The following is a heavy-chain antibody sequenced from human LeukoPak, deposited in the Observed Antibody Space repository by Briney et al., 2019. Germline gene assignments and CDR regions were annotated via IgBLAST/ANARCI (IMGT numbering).Heavy chain of an antibody. D-gene: IGHD5-12*01. CDR2: IRSKAYGGIT. V-gene: IGHV3-49*04. CDR3: TRVIVATKDY. CDR1: GFTFGDYA. Sequence: PGGSLRLSCTGSGFTFGDYAMNWVREAPGKGLEWVGFIRSKAYGGITEYAASVKGRFTISRDDSKSIAYLQMSSLKTEDTAVYYCTRVIVATKDYWGQGTLVTVSS. J-gene: IGHJ4*02.